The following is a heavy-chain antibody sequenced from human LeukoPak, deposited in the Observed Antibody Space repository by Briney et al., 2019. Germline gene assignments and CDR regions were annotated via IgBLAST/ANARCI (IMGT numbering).Heavy chain of an antibody. CDR1: GCTFTKNW. J-gene: IGHJ3*02. D-gene: IGHD6-25*01. V-gene: IGHV5-51*01. CDR3: ARVSSGAFDI. CDR2: IYPRDSDT. Sequence: GESLKISCQGSGCTFTKNWIGWVRQMPGGGLEWMGIIYPRDSDTRYSPSFQGQITVSAAGSISTAYLQWGSLKASDTAMYYCARVSSGAFDIWGQGTMVTVSS.